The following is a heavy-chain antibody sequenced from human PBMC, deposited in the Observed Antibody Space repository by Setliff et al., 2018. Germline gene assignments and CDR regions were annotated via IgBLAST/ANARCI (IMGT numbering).Heavy chain of an antibody. CDR3: ARGNSRSSVWYVVPHFDY. CDR1: GGSISISAYY. Sequence: PSETLSLTCTVSGGSISISAYYWAWIRQPPGKGLEWIGSTTYSGITYYNPSLKRRVPISVDTSRNQFSLMLKSVTAADTAVYYCARGNSRSSVWYVVPHFDYWGQGTLVTVSS. D-gene: IGHD6-19*01. V-gene: IGHV4-39*01. CDR2: TTYSGIT. J-gene: IGHJ4*02.